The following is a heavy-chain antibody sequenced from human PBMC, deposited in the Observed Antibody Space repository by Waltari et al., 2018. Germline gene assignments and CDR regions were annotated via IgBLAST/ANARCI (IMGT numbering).Heavy chain of an antibody. CDR2: IQFDGNEN. J-gene: IGHJ6*03. CDR3: ARVFVYGANSGKRPMDV. V-gene: IGHV3-30*02. CDR1: GLTFSSYG. Sequence: QVQLVESGGGEVQPGGSLRLSCAASGLTFSSYGFHWVRQAPGKGLEWVTFIQFDGNENYYVDSVKGRFTISRDDAKNSLYLQMNSLRNEDTAVYFCARVFVYGANSGKRPMDVWGKGTTVTVSS. D-gene: IGHD4-17*01.